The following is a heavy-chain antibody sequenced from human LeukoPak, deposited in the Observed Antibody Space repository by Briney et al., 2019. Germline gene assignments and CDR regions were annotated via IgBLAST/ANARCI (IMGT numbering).Heavy chain of an antibody. Sequence: KSGGSLRLSCAASGFTFSDYYMSWIRQAPGKGLEWVSYISNSGSTIYYADSVKGRFTISRDNAKNSLYLQMNSLRAEDTAVYYCARDRGVADPFDYWGQGTLVTVSS. J-gene: IGHJ4*02. D-gene: IGHD6-19*01. V-gene: IGHV3-11*01. CDR1: GFTFSDYY. CDR2: ISNSGSTI. CDR3: ARDRGVADPFDY.